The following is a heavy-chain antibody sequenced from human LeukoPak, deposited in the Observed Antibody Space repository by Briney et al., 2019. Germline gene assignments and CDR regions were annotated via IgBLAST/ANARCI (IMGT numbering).Heavy chain of an antibody. V-gene: IGHV4-4*07. CDR2: IYASGST. CDR3: AVTMVRGVSGMDV. CDR1: GDSISSYY. J-gene: IGHJ6*02. Sequence: SETLSLTCTVSGDSISSYYWSWIRQPAGKGLEWIGRIYASGSTNYNPSLKSRVTMSVDTSKNQFSLKQTSVTAADTAVYYCAVTMVRGVSGMDVWGQGTTVTVSS. D-gene: IGHD3-10*01.